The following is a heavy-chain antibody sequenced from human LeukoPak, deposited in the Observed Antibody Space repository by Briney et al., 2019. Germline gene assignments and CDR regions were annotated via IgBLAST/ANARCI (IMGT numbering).Heavy chain of an antibody. J-gene: IGHJ4*02. CDR2: IYNSGNS. CDR3: ARQARYSSSGSGY. V-gene: IGHV4-38-2*01. CDR1: GYSISSGYY. D-gene: IGHD6-6*01. Sequence: PSETLSLTCAVSGYSISSGYYWGWTRQPPRQGLEWIGSIYNSGNSYYNPSLKSRVTISAATSKNQFSLNPSSVTAADTAGHYCARQARYSSSGSGYWGQGTLVTVSS.